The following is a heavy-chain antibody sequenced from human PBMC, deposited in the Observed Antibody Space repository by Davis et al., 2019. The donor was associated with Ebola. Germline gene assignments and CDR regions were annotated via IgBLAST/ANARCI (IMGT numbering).Heavy chain of an antibody. Sequence: ASVKVSCKASGYTFTSYYMHWVRQAPGQGLEWMGIINPSGGSTSYAQKFQGRVTMTRDTSMSTVYMELSSLRSEDTAVYYCARGPHYGDYFYYYYYGMDVWGQGTTVTVSS. J-gene: IGHJ6*02. D-gene: IGHD4-17*01. CDR2: INPSGGST. CDR1: GYTFTSYY. V-gene: IGHV1-46*01. CDR3: ARGPHYGDYFYYYYYGMDV.